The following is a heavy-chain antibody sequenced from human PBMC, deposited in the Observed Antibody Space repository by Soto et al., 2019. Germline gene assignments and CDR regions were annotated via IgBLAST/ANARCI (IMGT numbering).Heavy chain of an antibody. D-gene: IGHD3-10*01. V-gene: IGHV3-23*01. CDR2: ITGNGDTT. CDR1: GFIFRIYA. Sequence: EVQLLESGGGLVQPGGSLRLSCAASGFIFRIYAMSWVRQAPGRGLDWVSSITGNGDTTYYPDSVKGRFTISRDNSKNPLFLQMNSLRVEEPGVYYCALDRPNYFGSGGGYYKSGGDHWGQGILVTVSS. CDR3: ALDRPNYFGSGGGYYKSGGDH. J-gene: IGHJ5*02.